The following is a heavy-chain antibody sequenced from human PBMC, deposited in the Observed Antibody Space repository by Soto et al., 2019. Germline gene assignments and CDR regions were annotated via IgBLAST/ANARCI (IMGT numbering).Heavy chain of an antibody. Sequence: AASVKVSCKASGYTFTSYAMHWVRQAPGQRLEWMGWINAGNGNTKYSQKFQGRVTITRDTSASTAYMELSSLRSEDTAVYYCARDKSTCCGGDCLTDYYYGMDVWGQGTTATVSS. CDR3: ARDKSTCCGGDCLTDYYYGMDV. CDR2: INAGNGNT. D-gene: IGHD2-21*02. J-gene: IGHJ6*02. V-gene: IGHV1-3*01. CDR1: GYTFTSYA.